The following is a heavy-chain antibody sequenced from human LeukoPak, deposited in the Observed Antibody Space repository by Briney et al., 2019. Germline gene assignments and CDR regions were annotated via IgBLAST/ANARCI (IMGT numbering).Heavy chain of an antibody. Sequence: PGGSLRLSCAASGFTVSSNYMSWVRQAPGKGLEWVSVIYSGGSTYYADSVKGRFTISRDNSKNTLYLQMNSLRAEDTAVYYCARLLYSSGWYRHFDYWGQGTLVTVSS. CDR2: IYSGGST. D-gene: IGHD6-19*01. CDR3: ARLLYSSGWYRHFDY. CDR1: GFTVSSNY. V-gene: IGHV3-66*04. J-gene: IGHJ4*02.